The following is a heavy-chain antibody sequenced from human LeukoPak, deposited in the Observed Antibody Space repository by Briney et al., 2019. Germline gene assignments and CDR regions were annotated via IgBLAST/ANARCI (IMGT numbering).Heavy chain of an antibody. J-gene: IGHJ4*02. CDR1: GGTFSSYA. CDR2: IIPIFGTA. V-gene: IGHV1-69*13. CDR3: AREIYYDSSGLFDY. Sequence: SVKVSCKXSGGTFSSYAISWVPQAPGQGLEWMGWIIPIFGTANYAQKFQGRVTITADESTSTAYMELSSLRSEDTAVYYCAREIYYDSSGLFDYWGQGTLVTVSS. D-gene: IGHD3-22*01.